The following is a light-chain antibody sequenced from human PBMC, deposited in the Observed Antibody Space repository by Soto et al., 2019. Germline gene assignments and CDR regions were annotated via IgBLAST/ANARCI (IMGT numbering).Light chain of an antibody. J-gene: IGKJ1*01. V-gene: IGKV1-5*01. CDR2: DAS. Sequence: IQMTQSPSTLSASVGDRVTITCRASQSISSWLAWYQQKPGKAPKLLIYDASSLESGVPSRFSGSGSGTDFTLTISRLEPEDFAVYYCQQYSFLPRTFGQGTKVDIK. CDR1: QSISSW. CDR3: QQYSFLPRT.